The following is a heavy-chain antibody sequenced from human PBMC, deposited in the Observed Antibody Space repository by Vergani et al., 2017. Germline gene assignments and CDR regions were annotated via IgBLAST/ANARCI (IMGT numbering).Heavy chain of an antibody. V-gene: IGHV3-9*01. Sequence: EVQLVESGGGLVQPGRSLRLSCAASGFTFDDYAMHWVRQAPGKGLEWVSGISWNSGSTGYADSVKGRFTISRDNAKNSLYLQMNSLRAEDTALYYCAKDIGWTQTWFDAFDIWGQGTMVTVSS. CDR3: AKDIGWTQTWFDAFDI. D-gene: IGHD5-18*01. J-gene: IGHJ3*02. CDR2: ISWNSGST. CDR1: GFTFDDYA.